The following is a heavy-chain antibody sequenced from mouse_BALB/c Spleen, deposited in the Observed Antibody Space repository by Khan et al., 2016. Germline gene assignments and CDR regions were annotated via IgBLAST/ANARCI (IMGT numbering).Heavy chain of an antibody. CDR3: NGIYYGNYNDFDY. J-gene: IGHJ2*01. CDR1: GFNIKDYY. D-gene: IGHD2-1*01. V-gene: IGHV14-4*02. CDR2: IDPESGAT. Sequence: VQLQQSGAELVRSGASVRLSCTASGFNIKDYYIHWVKQRPEQGLEWIGWIDPESGATEYAPKFQGKATMTADTSSNTAYLQLSRLTSEDTAVYYCNGIYYGNYNDFDYWGQGTTLTVSS.